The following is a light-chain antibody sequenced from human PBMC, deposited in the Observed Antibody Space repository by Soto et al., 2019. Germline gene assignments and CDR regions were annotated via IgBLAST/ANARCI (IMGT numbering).Light chain of an antibody. CDR1: GGYDY. CDR3: SSYIPDNTLDV. J-gene: IGLJ1*01. CDR2: FVT. V-gene: IGLV2-14*03. Sequence: QSVLTQPASVSGSPGQSITISCTGTGGYDYVSWYQQHPGKPPKLLIYFVTARPSGVSDRFSGSASANTASLTISGLQAEDEADYYCSSYIPDNTLDVFGGGTKLTVL.